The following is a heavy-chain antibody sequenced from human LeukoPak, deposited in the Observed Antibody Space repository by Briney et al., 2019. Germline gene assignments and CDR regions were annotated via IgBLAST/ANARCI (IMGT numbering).Heavy chain of an antibody. CDR2: IYHSGST. CDR1: GSSISSGYY. V-gene: IGHV4-38-2*01. CDR3: ARVLWFGACNFDY. Sequence: SETLSLTCAVSGSSISSGYYWGWIRQPPGKGLEWIGSIYHSGSTYYNPSLKSRVTISVDTSKNQFSLKLSSVTAADTAVYYCARVLWFGACNFDYWGQGTLVTVSS. D-gene: IGHD3-10*01. J-gene: IGHJ4*02.